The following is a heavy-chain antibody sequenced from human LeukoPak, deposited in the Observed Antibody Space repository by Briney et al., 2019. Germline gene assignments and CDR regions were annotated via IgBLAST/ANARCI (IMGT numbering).Heavy chain of an antibody. V-gene: IGHV4-59*01. CDR2: IYYSGST. CDR1: GDSISSYY. D-gene: IGHD2-8*01. J-gene: IGHJ5*02. CDR3: ARVYCTNGVCYNSRGWFDP. Sequence: SETLSLTCTVSGDSISSYYWSWIRQPPGKGLEWIGYIYYSGSTNYNPSLKSRVTMSVDTSKNQFSLKLSSVTAVDTAVYYCARVYCTNGVCYNSRGWFDPWGQGTLVTVSS.